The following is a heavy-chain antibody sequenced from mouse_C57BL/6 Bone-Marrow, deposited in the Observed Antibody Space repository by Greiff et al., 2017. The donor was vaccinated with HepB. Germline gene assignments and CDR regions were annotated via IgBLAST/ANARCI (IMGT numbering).Heavy chain of an antibody. CDR1: GYTFTSYW. J-gene: IGHJ1*03. CDR2: IYPSDSET. CDR3: ARGPLYYYGIYWYFDV. Sequence: QVQLQQPGAELVRPGSSVKLSCKASGYTFTSYWMDWVKQRPGQGLEWIGNIYPSDSETHYNQKFKDKGTLTVDKSSSTTYMQLSSLTSEDSAVYYYARGPLYYYGIYWYFDVWGTGTTVTVSS. V-gene: IGHV1-61*01. D-gene: IGHD1-1*01.